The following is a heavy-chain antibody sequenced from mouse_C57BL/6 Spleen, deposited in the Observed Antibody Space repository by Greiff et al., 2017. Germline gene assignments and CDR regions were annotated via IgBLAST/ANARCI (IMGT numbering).Heavy chain of an antibody. CDR1: GFTFSSYA. CDR2: ISDGGSYT. D-gene: IGHD1-1*01. J-gene: IGHJ1*03. CDR3: ARDHGSSPWYFDV. V-gene: IGHV5-4*01. Sequence: EVKLMESGGGLVKPGGSLKLSCAASGFTFSSYAMSWVRQTPEKRLEWVATISDGGSYTYYPDNVKGRFTISRDNAKNNLYLQMSHLKSEDTAMYYCARDHGSSPWYFDVWGTGTTVTVSS.